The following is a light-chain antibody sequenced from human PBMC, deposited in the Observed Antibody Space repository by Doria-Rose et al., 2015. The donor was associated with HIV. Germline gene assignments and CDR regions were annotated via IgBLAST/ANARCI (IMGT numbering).Light chain of an antibody. CDR1: SSNIGAGLD. V-gene: IGLV1-40*01. J-gene: IGLJ1*01. CDR3: QSYDSRLSVYV. CDR2: GST. Sequence: QSVVTQPPSVSGAPGQRVAISCTGSSSNIGAGLDVNWYQQFPGTAPKLLIHGSTNRPSGFTDRFSGSKSGTSASLAISGLRAEDEADYYCQSYDSRLSVYVFGTGTKVTVL.